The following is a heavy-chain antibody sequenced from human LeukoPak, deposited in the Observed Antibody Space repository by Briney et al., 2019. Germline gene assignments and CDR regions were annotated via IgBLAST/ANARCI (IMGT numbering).Heavy chain of an antibody. Sequence: GGSLRLSCAASGFTFSSYAMNWVRQAPGKGLEWVSGISGSSGSKYYADSVKGRFTISRDNSKNTVYLQMNSLRAEDTAVYYCAKDTSSGWPNWFDPWGQGTLVTVSS. CDR1: GFTFSSYA. V-gene: IGHV3-23*01. J-gene: IGHJ5*02. D-gene: IGHD6-19*01. CDR3: AKDTSSGWPNWFDP. CDR2: ISGSSGSK.